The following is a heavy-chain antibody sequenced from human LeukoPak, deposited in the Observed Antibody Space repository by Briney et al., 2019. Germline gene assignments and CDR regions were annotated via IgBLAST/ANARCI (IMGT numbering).Heavy chain of an antibody. Sequence: ASVKVSCKASGYTFTGYYMHWVRQAPGQGLEWMGWINPNSGGTNYAQKFQGRVTMTRDTSISTAYMELSRLRSDDTAVYYCAXXXGYCSGGSCYHYWGQGTLVTVSS. D-gene: IGHD2-15*01. V-gene: IGHV1-2*02. CDR2: INPNSGGT. J-gene: IGHJ4*02. CDR3: AXXXGYCSGGSCYHY. CDR1: GYTFTGYY.